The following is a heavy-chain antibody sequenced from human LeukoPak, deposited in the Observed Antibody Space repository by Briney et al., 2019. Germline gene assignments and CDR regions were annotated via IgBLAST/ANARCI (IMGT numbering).Heavy chain of an antibody. J-gene: IGHJ4*02. Sequence: ASVKVSCKASGGTFSSSAISWVRQAPGQGLEWMGRIIPILGIANYAQKFQGRVTITADKSTSTAYMELSSLRSEDTAVYYCARDVTSTRYSYGYSLDYWCQGTLVTVSS. V-gene: IGHV1-69*04. CDR1: GGTFSSSA. D-gene: IGHD5-18*01. CDR3: ARDVTSTRYSYGYSLDY. CDR2: IIPILGIA.